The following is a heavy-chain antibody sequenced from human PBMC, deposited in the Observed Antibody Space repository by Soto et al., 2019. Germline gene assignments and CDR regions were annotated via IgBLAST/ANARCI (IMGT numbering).Heavy chain of an antibody. V-gene: IGHV1-8*01. D-gene: IGHD3-3*01. CDR1: GYTFTSYD. Sequence: ASVKVSCKASGYTFTSYDNNWVRQATGQGLEWMGWMNPNSVNTGYAQKFQGRVTMTRNTSISTAYMELSSLRSEDTAVYYCARVPPSRVTIFGVVLRAYGMDVWGQGTTVPFSS. CDR3: ARVPPSRVTIFGVVLRAYGMDV. CDR2: MNPNSVNT. J-gene: IGHJ6*02.